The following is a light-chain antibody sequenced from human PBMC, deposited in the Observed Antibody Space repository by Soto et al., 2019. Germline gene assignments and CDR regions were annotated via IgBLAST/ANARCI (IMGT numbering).Light chain of an antibody. CDR3: AAWDDSLSGYV. J-gene: IGLJ1*01. Sequence: QAVVTQPPSASGTPGKRVTISCSGSSSNIGSNYVYWYQQLPGTAPKLLIYRNNQRPSGVPDRFSGSKSGTSASLAISGLRSEDEADYYCAAWDDSLSGYVFGTGTTVTVL. V-gene: IGLV1-47*01. CDR2: RNN. CDR1: SSNIGSNY.